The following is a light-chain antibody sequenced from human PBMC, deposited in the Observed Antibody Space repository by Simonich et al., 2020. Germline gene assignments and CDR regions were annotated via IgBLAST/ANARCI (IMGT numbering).Light chain of an antibody. V-gene: IGLV2-8*01. CDR3: SSYAGSNNWV. Sequence: QSALTQPPSASGSPGQSVTISCTGTSSDVGGYNYVSWYQQHPGKAPKLMIYEVSKRPSGVPDRFSGSQSGNTASLTVSGLQAADEADYYCSSYAGSNNWVFGGGTKLTVL. J-gene: IGLJ3*02. CDR1: SSDVGGYNY. CDR2: EVS.